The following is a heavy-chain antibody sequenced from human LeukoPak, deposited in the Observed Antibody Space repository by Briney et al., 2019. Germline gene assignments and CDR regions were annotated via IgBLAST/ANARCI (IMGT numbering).Heavy chain of an antibody. J-gene: IGHJ4*02. D-gene: IGHD3-10*01. CDR3: AKAINYYGSGSDY. CDR2: ISGSGGST. V-gene: IGHV3-23*01. CDR1: GFTFSSYA. Sequence: GGSLSLSCAASGFTFSSYAMSWVRQAPGKGLEWVSAISGSGGSTYYADSVKGRFTISRDNSKNTLYLQMNSLRAEDTAVYYCAKAINYYGSGSDYWGQGTLVTVSS.